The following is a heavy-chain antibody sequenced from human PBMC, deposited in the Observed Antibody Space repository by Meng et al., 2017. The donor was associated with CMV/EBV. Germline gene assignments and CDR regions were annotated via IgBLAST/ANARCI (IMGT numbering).Heavy chain of an antibody. V-gene: IGHV1-24*01. CDR1: GYTLTELS. D-gene: IGHD6-13*01. J-gene: IGHJ4*02. CDR3: ARSLGARRTGLAAAGFDY. Sequence: ASVKVSCKVSGYTLTELSRHWVRQAPGKGLEWMGGFDPEDGETIYAQKFQGRVTMTEDTSTDTAYMELSSLRSEDTAVYYCARSLGARRTGLAAAGFDYWGQLPLLTVSS. CDR2: FDPEDGET.